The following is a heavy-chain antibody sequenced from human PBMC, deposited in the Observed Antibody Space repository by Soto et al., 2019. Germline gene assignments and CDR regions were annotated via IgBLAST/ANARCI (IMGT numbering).Heavy chain of an antibody. V-gene: IGHV2-5*02. CDR3: AHGPYYYDSSGYFSE. D-gene: IGHD3-22*01. CDR2: IYWDDDK. Sequence: SGPTLVNPTQTLTLTCTFSGFSLSTSGVGVGWIRQPPGKALEWLALIYWDDDKRYSPSLKSGLTITKDTSKNQVVLTMTNMDPVDTATYYCAHGPYYYDSSGYFSEWGQGTLVTVSS. CDR1: GFSLSTSGVG. J-gene: IGHJ4*02.